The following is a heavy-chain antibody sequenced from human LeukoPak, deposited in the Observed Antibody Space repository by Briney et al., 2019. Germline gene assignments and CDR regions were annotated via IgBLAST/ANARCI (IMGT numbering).Heavy chain of an antibody. Sequence: PGGSLRLSCAASGFTFSTYGMHWVRQAPGKGLVWVAVIWYDGSNKYYADSVKGRFTISRDNSKNTLYLQMNSLRAEDTAVYYCARAVGPFDFWGQGTMVTVSS. CDR1: GFTFSTYG. CDR3: ARAVGPFDF. CDR2: IWYDGSNK. V-gene: IGHV3-33*08. J-gene: IGHJ3*01.